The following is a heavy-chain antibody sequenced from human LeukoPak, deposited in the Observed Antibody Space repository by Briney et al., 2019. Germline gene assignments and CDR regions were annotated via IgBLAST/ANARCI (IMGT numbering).Heavy chain of an antibody. CDR1: GGSISSYY. J-gene: IGHJ5*02. D-gene: IGHD3-16*02. CDR2: IYYSGST. CDR3: AREFNDYVWESYRPARSSWFDP. Sequence: PSETLSLTCTVSGGSISSYYWSWIRQPPGKGLEWIGYIYYSGSTNYNPSLKSRVTISVDTSKNQFSLKLSSVTAADTAVYYCAREFNDYVWESYRPARSSWFDPWGQGTLVTVSS. V-gene: IGHV4-59*12.